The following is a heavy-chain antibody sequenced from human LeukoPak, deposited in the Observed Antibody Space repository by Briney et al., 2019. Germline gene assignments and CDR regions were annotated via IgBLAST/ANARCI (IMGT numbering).Heavy chain of an antibody. CDR3: AKSPWGSGSYGGDYYYYGMDV. J-gene: IGHJ6*02. CDR2: ISSSSSYI. Sequence: GGSLRLSCAASGFTFSSYSMNWVRQAPGKGLEWVSSISSSSSYIYYADSVKGRFTISRDNSKNTLYLQMNSLRAEDTAVYYCAKSPWGSGSYGGDYYYYGMDVWGQGTTVTVSS. D-gene: IGHD3-10*01. CDR1: GFTFSSYS. V-gene: IGHV3-21*01.